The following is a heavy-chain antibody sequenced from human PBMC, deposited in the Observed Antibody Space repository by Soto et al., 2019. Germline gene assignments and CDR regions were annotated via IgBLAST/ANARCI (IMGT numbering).Heavy chain of an antibody. Sequence: GGSLRLSCEASGFSFNNAWMSWIRQAPGKGLEWVGRIKSKIDGGATDYAAPVKGRFTISRDDSKNTLYLQMNSLKTEDTAVYYCTFQESTTVTTFEYWGHGTLVTVSS. CDR3: TFQESTTVTTFEY. V-gene: IGHV3-15*01. D-gene: IGHD4-17*01. CDR2: IKSKIDGGAT. CDR1: GFSFNNAW. J-gene: IGHJ4*01.